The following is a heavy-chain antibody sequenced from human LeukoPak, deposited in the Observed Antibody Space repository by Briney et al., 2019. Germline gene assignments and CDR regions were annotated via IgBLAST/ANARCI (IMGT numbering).Heavy chain of an antibody. D-gene: IGHD3-22*01. Sequence: PGGSLRLSCAASGFTFDDYAMHWVRQAPGKGLEWVSGISRDSGSIDYADSVKGRFTISRDNAKTYLYLKMNSMRAETTALYYCEKGRKRAITMIVAAALDAFDIWGQGTMVTVSS. J-gene: IGHJ3*02. V-gene: IGHV3-9*01. CDR1: GFTFDDYA. CDR3: EKGRKRAITMIVAAALDAFDI. CDR2: ISRDSGSI.